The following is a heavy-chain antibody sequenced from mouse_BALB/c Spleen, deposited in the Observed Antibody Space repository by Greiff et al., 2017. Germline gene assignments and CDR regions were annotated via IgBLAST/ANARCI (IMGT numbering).Heavy chain of an antibody. CDR2: IDPENGNT. CDR1: GFNIKDYY. J-gene: IGHJ3*01. D-gene: IGHD2-4*01. Sequence: VQLQQSGAELVRPGALVKLSCKASGFNIKDYYMHWVKQRPEQGLEWIGWIDPENGNTIYDPKFQGKASITADTSSNTAYLQLSSLTSEDTAVYYCARGDYGLAYWGQGTLVTVSA. V-gene: IGHV14-1*02. CDR3: ARGDYGLAY.